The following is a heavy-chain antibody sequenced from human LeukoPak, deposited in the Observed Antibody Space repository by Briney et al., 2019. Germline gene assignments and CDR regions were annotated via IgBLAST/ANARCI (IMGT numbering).Heavy chain of an antibody. D-gene: IGHD4-11*01. CDR2: ISAYNGNI. CDR1: GYTFTSYG. CDR3: ARGLQIGFLEY. Sequence: GASVKVSCQASGYTFTSYGLSWVRQAPGQGPEEMGWISAYNGNINYAQKFQGRLTLTTEKSTSTGYMELRSLRSDDTAVYYCARGLQIGFLEYWGQGTLVIVSS. J-gene: IGHJ4*02. V-gene: IGHV1-18*01.